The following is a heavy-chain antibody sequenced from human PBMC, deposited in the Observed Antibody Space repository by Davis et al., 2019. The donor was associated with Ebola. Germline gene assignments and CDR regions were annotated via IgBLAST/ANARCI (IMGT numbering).Heavy chain of an antibody. V-gene: IGHV4-59*06. D-gene: IGHD1-26*01. CDR3: ARGSGDHSGSYSFDY. CDR2: IYYSGST. J-gene: IGHJ4*02. CDR1: GGSISSYY. Sequence: PSETLSLTCTVSGGSISSYYWSWIRQHPGKGLEWIGYIYYSGSTYYNPSLKSRVTISVDTSKNQFSLKLSSVTAADTAVYYCARGSGDHSGSYSFDYWGQGTLVTVSS.